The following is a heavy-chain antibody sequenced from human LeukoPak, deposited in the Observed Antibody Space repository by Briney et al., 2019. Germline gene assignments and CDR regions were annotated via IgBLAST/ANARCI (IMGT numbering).Heavy chain of an antibody. CDR3: ARDLRLRLGELSPMY. CDR2: ISAYNGNT. V-gene: IGHV1-18*01. Sequence: ASVKVSCKASGYTFTNYGISWVRQAPGQGLEWMGWISAYNGNTNYAQKLQGRVTMTTDTSTSTAYMELRSLRSDDTAVYYCARDLRLRLGELSPMYWGQGTLVTVSS. D-gene: IGHD3-16*02. J-gene: IGHJ4*02. CDR1: GYTFTNYG.